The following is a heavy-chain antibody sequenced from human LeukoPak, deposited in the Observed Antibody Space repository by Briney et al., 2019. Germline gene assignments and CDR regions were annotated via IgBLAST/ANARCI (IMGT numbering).Heavy chain of an antibody. J-gene: IGHJ4*02. Sequence: GGSLRLSCTASGFTLSSYWMSWVRQAPGKGLEWVANIKEDGSEKYYVDSVKGRFTISRDNPKNSLSLQMNSLRVEDTAVFYCAKGRWGSSGHFDLWGQGTLVTVSS. V-gene: IGHV3-7*01. CDR2: IKEDGSEK. D-gene: IGHD6-19*01. CDR1: GFTLSSYW. CDR3: AKGRWGSSGHFDL.